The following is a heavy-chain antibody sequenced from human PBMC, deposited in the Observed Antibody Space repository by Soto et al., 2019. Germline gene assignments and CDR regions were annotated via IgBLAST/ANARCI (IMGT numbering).Heavy chain of an antibody. J-gene: IGHJ5*02. CDR2: IYWDDDK. Sequence: QITLKESGPSLVKPTQTLTLTCTFSGFSLSTSGVGVGWIRQPPGKALEWLALIYWDDDKRYSPSLKSRLTITKDTSKHQVVLTKTNVDPVDTATYYCARRPSNNWFDPWGQGTLVTASS. CDR3: ARRPSNNWFDP. CDR1: GFSLSTSGVG. V-gene: IGHV2-5*02.